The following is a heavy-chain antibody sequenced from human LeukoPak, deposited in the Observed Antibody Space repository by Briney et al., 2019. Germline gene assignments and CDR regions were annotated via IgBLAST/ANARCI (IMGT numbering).Heavy chain of an antibody. CDR2: INHSGST. J-gene: IGHJ5*02. D-gene: IGHD3-3*01. CDR1: GGSISSYY. CDR3: ARGPNPYYDFWSGSWFGFDP. V-gene: IGHV4-34*01. Sequence: PSETLSLTCTVSGGSISSYYWSWIRQPPGKGLEWIGEINHSGSTNYNPSLKSRVTISVDTSKNQFSLKLSSVTAADTAVYYCARGPNPYYDFWSGSWFGFDPWGQGTLVTVSS.